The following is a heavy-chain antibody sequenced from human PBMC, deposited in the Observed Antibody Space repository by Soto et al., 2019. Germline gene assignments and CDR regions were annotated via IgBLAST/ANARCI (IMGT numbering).Heavy chain of an antibody. CDR3: AMASLYSGSYFGLDI. J-gene: IGHJ3*02. CDR1: GDTFTSYY. CDR2: INPSGGST. Sequence: ASVKVSCKASGDTFTSYYMHWVRQAPGQGLEWMGIINPSGGSTSYAQKFQGRVTMTRDTSTSTVYMELSSLRSEDTAVYYCAMASLYSGSYFGLDIWGQGTMVTVSS. D-gene: IGHD1-26*01. V-gene: IGHV1-46*01.